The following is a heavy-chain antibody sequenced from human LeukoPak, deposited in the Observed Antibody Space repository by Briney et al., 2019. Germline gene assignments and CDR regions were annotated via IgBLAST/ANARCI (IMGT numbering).Heavy chain of an antibody. D-gene: IGHD6-13*01. J-gene: IGHJ4*02. V-gene: IGHV4-39*01. CDR2: IYYSGCT. CDR1: GGSISSSRYY. CDR3: ARHQAAAGVDY. Sequence: PSETLSLTCTVSGGSISSSRYYSGWIRQPPGKGLEWIGSIYYSGCTYYNTSLKSRVTISVDTSKNQFSLKLSSVTAADTAVYYCARHQAAAGVDYWGQGTLVTVSS.